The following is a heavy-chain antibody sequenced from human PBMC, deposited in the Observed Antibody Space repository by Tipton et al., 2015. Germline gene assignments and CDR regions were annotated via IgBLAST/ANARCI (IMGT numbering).Heavy chain of an antibody. J-gene: IGHJ3*02. V-gene: IGHV3-33*01. CDR3: ASIPLREQLWWGDAFDI. D-gene: IGHD5-18*01. CDR1: GFTFSSYG. CDR2: IWYDGNNK. Sequence: QLVQSGGGLVRPGGSLRLSCAASGFTFSSYGMHWVRQAPGKGLEWVAVIWYDGNNKYYADSVKGRFTISRDNSKNTLDLQMNSLRAEDTAMYYCASIPLREQLWWGDAFDIWGQGTMVIVS.